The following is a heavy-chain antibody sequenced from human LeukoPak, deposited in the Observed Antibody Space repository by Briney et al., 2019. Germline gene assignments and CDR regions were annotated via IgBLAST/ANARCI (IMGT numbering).Heavy chain of an antibody. Sequence: PSETLSLTCAVYGGSFSGYYWSWIRQPPGKGLEWIGEINHSGRTNYNPSLKSRVTISVDTSKNQFSLKLSSVPAADTAVYYCARGQRYFDRSRIDYWGQGTLVTVSS. J-gene: IGHJ4*02. V-gene: IGHV4-34*01. D-gene: IGHD3-9*01. CDR2: INHSGRT. CDR1: GGSFSGYY. CDR3: ARGQRYFDRSRIDY.